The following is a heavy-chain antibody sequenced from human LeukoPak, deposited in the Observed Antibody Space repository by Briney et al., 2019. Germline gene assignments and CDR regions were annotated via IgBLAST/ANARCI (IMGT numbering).Heavy chain of an antibody. V-gene: IGHV3-21*04. CDR2: ISSSSSYI. D-gene: IGHD2-2*01. CDR3: ARVFGCSSTSCYVSWFDP. Sequence: GGSLRLSCAASGFTFSSYSMNWVRQAPGKGLEWVSSISSSSSYIYYADSVKGRFTISRDNAKNSLYLQMNSLRAEDTAVYYCARVFGCSSTSCYVSWFDPWGQGTLVTVSS. J-gene: IGHJ5*02. CDR1: GFTFSSYS.